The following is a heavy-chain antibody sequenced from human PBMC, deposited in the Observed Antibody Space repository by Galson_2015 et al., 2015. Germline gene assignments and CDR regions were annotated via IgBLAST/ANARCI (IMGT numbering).Heavy chain of an antibody. CDR1: GFTFSSYS. D-gene: IGHD4-11*01. CDR3: AREAATVNHPPYMDV. CDR2: ISSSSSTI. J-gene: IGHJ6*03. Sequence: SLRLSCAASGFTFSSYSMNWVRQAPGKGLEWVSYISSSSSTIYYADSVKGRFTISRDNAKNSLYLQMNSLRDEDTAVYYCAREAATVNHPPYMDVWGKGTTVTVSS. V-gene: IGHV3-48*02.